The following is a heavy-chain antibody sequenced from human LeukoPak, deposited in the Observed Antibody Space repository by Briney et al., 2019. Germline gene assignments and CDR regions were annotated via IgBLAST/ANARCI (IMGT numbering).Heavy chain of an antibody. V-gene: IGHV3-23*01. D-gene: IGHD3-10*01. CDR2: IRGSGGTT. CDR1: GFTFSNYA. CDR3: ARGGPSVKMIRGDFDH. Sequence: AGSLRLSCSGTGFTFSNYAMSWVRQAPGERLEWGSGIRGSGGTTDYADSVKGRFAISRDNSDNTVYLEMNRLRVEDTAVYYCARGGPSVKMIRGDFDHWGQGTLVTVSS. J-gene: IGHJ4*02.